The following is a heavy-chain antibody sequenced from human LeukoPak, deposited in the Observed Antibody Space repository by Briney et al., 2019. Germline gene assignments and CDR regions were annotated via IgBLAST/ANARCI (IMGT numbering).Heavy chain of an antibody. CDR2: IGTAGEI. CDR1: GFTFRSYD. J-gene: IGHJ2*01. D-gene: IGHD6-13*01. CDR3: ARAAYSSTWYSRYFDL. Sequence: GGSLRLSCAASGFTFRSYDMHWVRQATGKGLEWVSGIGTAGEIYYPGSVKGRFTISRENAKNSLYLQMNSLRAGDTAVYYCARAAYSSTWYSRYFDLWGRGTLVTVTS. V-gene: IGHV3-13*01.